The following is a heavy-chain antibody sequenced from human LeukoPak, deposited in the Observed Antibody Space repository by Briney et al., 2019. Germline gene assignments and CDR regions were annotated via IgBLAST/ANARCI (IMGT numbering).Heavy chain of an antibody. CDR3: ARSRREWELDAFHT. CDR1: GGSISSTNYY. V-gene: IGHV4-39*01. CDR2: IYYSGST. D-gene: IGHD1-26*01. J-gene: IGHJ3*02. Sequence: PSETLSLTCTVSGGSISSTNYYWGWIRQPPGKGLEWIGSIYYSGSTYYNPSLKSRVSISVDTSKNQFSLKLSSVTATDTAVYYCARSRREWELDAFHTWGQGTMVTVSS.